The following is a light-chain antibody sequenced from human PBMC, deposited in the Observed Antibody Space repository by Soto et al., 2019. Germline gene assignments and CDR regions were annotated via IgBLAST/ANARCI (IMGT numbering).Light chain of an antibody. V-gene: IGKV3-20*01. CDR3: QLYGISPH. Sequence: ELVLTQSPGTLSLSPGERSTFSCRASQSRGSNFLAWYQHKPGQAPRLLIYASSNRATGIPDRFSGSASGTDFTLTINRLEPEDFAVYYCQLYGISPHFGQGTRLEIK. CDR2: ASS. CDR1: QSRGSNF. J-gene: IGKJ5*01.